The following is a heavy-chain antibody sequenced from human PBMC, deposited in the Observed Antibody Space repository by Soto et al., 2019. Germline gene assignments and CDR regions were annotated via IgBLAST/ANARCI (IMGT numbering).Heavy chain of an antibody. V-gene: IGHV4-59*01. J-gene: IGHJ5*02. D-gene: IGHD6-13*01. Sequence: SETLSLTCTVSGGSISTYYWSWIRQPPGKGLEWIAYIYNNGFTNYNPSLKSRVTISVDTSKNQFSLKLSSVSAADTAVYYCARGGIASTALNWSDPWRHGTLVTVS. CDR1: GGSISTYY. CDR2: IYNNGFT. CDR3: ARGGIASTALNWSDP.